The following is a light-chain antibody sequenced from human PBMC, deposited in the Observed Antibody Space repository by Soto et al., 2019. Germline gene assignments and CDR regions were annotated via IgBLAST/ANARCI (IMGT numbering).Light chain of an antibody. CDR3: CSYAGTKRV. Sequence: QSVLTQPPSASGSPGQSVTISCTGTSSDVGAYNYVSWYQQHPGKAPKLIIYGVSQRPSGVPDRFSGSRSGNTASLTVSGLQAEDEADYYCCSYAGTKRVFGTGTKVTVL. J-gene: IGLJ1*01. CDR2: GVS. V-gene: IGLV2-8*01. CDR1: SSDVGAYNY.